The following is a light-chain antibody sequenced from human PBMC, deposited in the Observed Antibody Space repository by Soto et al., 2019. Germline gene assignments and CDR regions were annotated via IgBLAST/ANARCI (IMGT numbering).Light chain of an antibody. V-gene: IGKV1-5*01. CDR2: DAS. J-gene: IGKJ1*01. CDR3: QQYNSYPWT. Sequence: DIQMNQSPSTLSASVGDRVTITCRASQSISSWLAWYQQKPGKAPKLLIYDASSLESGVPSRFSGSGSGTEFTLTITSLQPDDFATYYCQQYNSYPWTFGQGTKV. CDR1: QSISSW.